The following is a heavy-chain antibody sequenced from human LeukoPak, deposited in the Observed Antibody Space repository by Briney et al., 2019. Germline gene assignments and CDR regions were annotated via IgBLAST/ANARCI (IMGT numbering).Heavy chain of an antibody. J-gene: IGHJ6*02. CDR2: IYYSGST. V-gene: IGHV4-59*01. D-gene: IGHD3-22*01. Sequence: SETLSLTCTVSGGSISDNYWSWIRQPPGKGLEWIGYIYYSGSTNYNPSLKSRVTISVDTSKNQFSLKLSSLTAADTAVYYCARDLYYYDSSGRLYYYGMDVWGQGTTVTVSS. CDR3: ARDLYYYDSSGRLYYYGMDV. CDR1: GGSISDNY.